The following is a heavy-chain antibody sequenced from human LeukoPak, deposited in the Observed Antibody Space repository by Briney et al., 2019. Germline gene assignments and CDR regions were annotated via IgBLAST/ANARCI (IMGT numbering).Heavy chain of an antibody. CDR2: ISGSGGRT. CDR1: GFTFSDYA. J-gene: IGHJ4*02. D-gene: IGHD3-16*01. Sequence: AGGSLRLSCAASGFTFSDYAMSWVRQAPGKGLEWVSVISGSGGRTHYEDSVKGRFTISRDNSKNALYLQMDSLRAEDTAVYYCGCRSEISDYALQQFDCWGQGIQVTVSS. V-gene: IGHV3-23*01. CDR3: GCRSEISDYALQQFDC.